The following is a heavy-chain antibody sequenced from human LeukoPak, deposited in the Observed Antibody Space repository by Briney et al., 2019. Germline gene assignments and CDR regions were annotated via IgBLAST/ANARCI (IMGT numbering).Heavy chain of an antibody. Sequence: GGSLRLSCAASGFTFSSYAMSWVRQAPGKGLEWVSAISGSGGSTYYADSVKGRFTISRDNSKNTLYLQMNSLRAEDTAVYYCARDGAAYGSGGFDYWGQGTLVTVSS. CDR3: ARDGAAYGSGGFDY. CDR1: GFTFSSYA. V-gene: IGHV3-23*01. D-gene: IGHD3-10*01. J-gene: IGHJ4*02. CDR2: ISGSGGST.